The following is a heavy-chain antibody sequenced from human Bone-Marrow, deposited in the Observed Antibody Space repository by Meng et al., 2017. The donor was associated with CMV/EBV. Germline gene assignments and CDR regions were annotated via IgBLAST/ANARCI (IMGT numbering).Heavy chain of an antibody. CDR3: ARDRDGYNFALDY. D-gene: IGHD5-24*01. J-gene: IGHJ4*02. CDR2: IYYSGST. V-gene: IGHV4-39*02. CDR1: GGSISSSSYY. Sequence: SETLSLTCTVSGGSISSSSYYWGWIRQPPGKGLEWIGSIYYSGSTYYNPSLKSRVTISVDTSKNQFSLKLSSVTAADTAVYYCARDRDGYNFALDYWGQGTLVTVSS.